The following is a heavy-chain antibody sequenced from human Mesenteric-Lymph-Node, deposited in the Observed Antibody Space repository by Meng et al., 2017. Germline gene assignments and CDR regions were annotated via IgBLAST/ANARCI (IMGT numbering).Heavy chain of an antibody. J-gene: IGHJ4*02. CDR1: GTPFPSYD. Sequence: RLEQAGFESKKPGVVVKVPPHDVGTPFPSYDLHWVRQAPGQGPEWMGCINTNIGDPTYAQGFTGRLVFSLDTSVSTAYLQISSLKAEDTAVYYCATDAGYGDYFDNWGQGTLVTVFS. CDR2: INTNIGDP. CDR3: ATDAGYGDYFDN. V-gene: IGHV7-4-1*02. D-gene: IGHD4/OR15-4a*01.